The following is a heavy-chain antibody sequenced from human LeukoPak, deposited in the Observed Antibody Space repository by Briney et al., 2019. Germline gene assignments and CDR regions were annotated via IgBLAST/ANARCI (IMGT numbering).Heavy chain of an antibody. D-gene: IGHD4-17*01. CDR2: IIPIFGTA. Sequence: GASVTVSCKASGGTFSSYAISWVRQAPGQGLEWMGGIIPIFGTANYAQKFQGRVTITADESTSTAYMELSSLRSEDTAVYYCARGVTSGMTTATFWFDPWGQGTLVTVSS. J-gene: IGHJ5*02. V-gene: IGHV1-69*13. CDR1: GGTFSSYA. CDR3: ARGVTSGMTTATFWFDP.